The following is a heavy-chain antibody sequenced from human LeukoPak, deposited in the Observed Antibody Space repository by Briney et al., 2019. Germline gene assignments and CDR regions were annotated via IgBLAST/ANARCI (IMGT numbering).Heavy chain of an antibody. CDR1: GFTFTKNW. CDR3: ARGKGWIDP. CDR2: VNEDGSQK. Sequence: GESLRLSCAASGFTFTKNWMSWFRQAPGKGLEWVGNVNEDGSQKNYVDSVKGRFTISRDNAKNSVYLQMNNLRVEEMAVYYCARGKGWIDPWGQGTLVTVSS. V-gene: IGHV3-7*01. J-gene: IGHJ5*02.